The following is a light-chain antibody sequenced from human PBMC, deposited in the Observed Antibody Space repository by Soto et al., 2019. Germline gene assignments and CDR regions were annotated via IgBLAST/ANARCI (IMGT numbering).Light chain of an antibody. J-gene: IGLJ2*01. CDR3: CLYAGSDTLV. V-gene: IGLV2-11*01. CDR2: DVS. CDR1: SSDVGGYNY. Sequence: QSALAQPRSVSGSPGQSVTISCTGTSSDVGGYNYVSWYQQHPGKAPKLMIYDVSERPSGVPDRFSGSKSGNTASLIISGLQAEDEADYYCCLYAGSDTLVFGGGTKLTVL.